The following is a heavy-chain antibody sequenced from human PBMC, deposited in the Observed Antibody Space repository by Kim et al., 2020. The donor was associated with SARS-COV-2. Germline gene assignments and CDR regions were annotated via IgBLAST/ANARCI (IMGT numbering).Heavy chain of an antibody. J-gene: IGHJ6*02. CDR3: ARDPYGMDV. CDR2: EN. V-gene: IGHV3-7*03. Sequence: ENYYVDSVKGRFTISRDNAKNSLYLHMHSLGAEDTAVYYCARDPYGMDVWGQGTTVTVSS.